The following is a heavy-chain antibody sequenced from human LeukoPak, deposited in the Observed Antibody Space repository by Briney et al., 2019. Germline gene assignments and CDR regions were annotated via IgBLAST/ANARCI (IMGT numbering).Heavy chain of an antibody. J-gene: IGHJ6*03. D-gene: IGHD5-12*01. CDR2: IFGGGDT. V-gene: IGHV3-66*02. CDR3: ARVEIEEVPTLTFNWVATYYSHYMDV. CDR1: GFSVSNNY. Sequence: GGSLRLSCAASGFSVSNNYMNWVRQSPGKGLEWVSVIFGGGDTYYADSVKGRFTISRDDSKNTLYLQMNSLRAEDTAVYCCARVEIEEVPTLTFNWVATYYSHYMDVWGKGTTVAVSS.